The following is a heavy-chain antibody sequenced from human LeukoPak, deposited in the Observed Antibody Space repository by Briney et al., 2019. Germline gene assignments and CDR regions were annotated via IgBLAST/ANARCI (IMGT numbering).Heavy chain of an antibody. CDR3: ARKSIVTAGRKPYDY. J-gene: IGHJ4*02. CDR2: INHSGRT. V-gene: IGHV4-34*01. D-gene: IGHD6-13*01. Sequence: SETLSLTCAVSGGSLSGNYWSWIRQPPGKGLEWIGEINHSGRTKYNPSLKSRVTISVDMSKNQFSLRLTSVTAADTAIYYCARKSIVTAGRKPYDYWDQGTLVTVSS. CDR1: GGSLSGNY.